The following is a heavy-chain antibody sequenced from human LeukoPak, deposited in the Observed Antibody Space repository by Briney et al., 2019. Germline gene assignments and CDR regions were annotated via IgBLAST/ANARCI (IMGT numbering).Heavy chain of an antibody. J-gene: IGHJ4*02. CDR2: ISQSGGSA. CDR1: GFTFSSYV. CDR3: AKELGNTVSYHPTDY. Sequence: PVGSLRLSCAHSGFTFSSYVMNWVRRTPREGPERVSVISQSGGSAYYAHSVKDPSTTSRNNSKTSLYQQTNSLRTERTAVSYCAKELGNTVSYHPTDYWAQGTLVTVSS. D-gene: IGHD1-26*01. V-gene: IGHV3-23*01.